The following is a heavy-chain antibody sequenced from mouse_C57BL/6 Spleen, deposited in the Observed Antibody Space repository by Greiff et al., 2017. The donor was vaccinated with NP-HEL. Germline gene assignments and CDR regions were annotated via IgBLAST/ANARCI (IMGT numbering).Heavy chain of an antibody. V-gene: IGHV1-55*01. CDR2: IYPGSGST. Sequence: VQLQQPGAELVKPGASVKMSCKASGYTFTSYWITWVKQRPGQGLEWIGDIYPGSGSTNYNEKFKSKATLTVETSSSTAYMQLSSLTSEDSAVYYCARHDQAWFAYWGQGTLVTVSA. CDR1: GYTFTSYW. J-gene: IGHJ3*01. CDR3: ARHDQAWFAY.